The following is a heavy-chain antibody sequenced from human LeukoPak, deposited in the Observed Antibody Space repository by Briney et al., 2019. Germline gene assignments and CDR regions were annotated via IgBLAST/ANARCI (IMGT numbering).Heavy chain of an antibody. CDR3: ARDRVAMIVDWLDAFDI. CDR2: ISSSSSTI. J-gene: IGHJ3*02. V-gene: IGHV3-48*01. CDR1: GFTFSSYT. D-gene: IGHD3-22*01. Sequence: LSGGSLRLSCAASGFTFSSYTINWVRQAPGKGLEWVSYISSSSSTIYYADSVKGRFTISRDNAKNSLYLQMNSLRAEDTAVYYCARDRVAMIVDWLDAFDIWGQGTMVTVSS.